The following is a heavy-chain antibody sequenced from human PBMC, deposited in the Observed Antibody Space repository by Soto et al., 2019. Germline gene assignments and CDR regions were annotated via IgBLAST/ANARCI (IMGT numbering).Heavy chain of an antibody. CDR2: INPSGGST. Sequence: GASVKVSCKASGYTFTSYYMHWVRQAPGQGLEWMGIINPSGGSTSYAQKFQGRVTMTRDTSTSTVYMELSSLRSEDTAVYYCARDFLAARPDDAFDIWGQGTMVTVSS. J-gene: IGHJ3*02. D-gene: IGHD6-6*01. CDR3: ARDFLAARPDDAFDI. V-gene: IGHV1-46*01. CDR1: GYTFTSYY.